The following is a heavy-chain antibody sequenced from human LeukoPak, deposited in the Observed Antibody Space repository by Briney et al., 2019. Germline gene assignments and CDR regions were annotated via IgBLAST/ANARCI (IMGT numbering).Heavy chain of an antibody. D-gene: IGHD3-9*01. J-gene: IGHJ5*02. CDR3: ARGNYDILTGYDWFDP. CDR1: GFPFSSYT. V-gene: IGHV3-48*04. CDR2: LGTSSTTI. Sequence: GSLEPSCAASGFPFSSYTMNRVRQPPGKGLEWVSNLGTSSTTIYYADSVKGRFTISRDNAKNSLYLQMNSLRAEDTAVYYCARGNYDILTGYDWFDPWGQGTLVTVSS.